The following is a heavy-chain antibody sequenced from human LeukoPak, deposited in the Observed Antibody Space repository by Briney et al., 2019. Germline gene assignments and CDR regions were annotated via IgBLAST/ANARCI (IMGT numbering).Heavy chain of an antibody. CDR3: ARAWGSGYYPYYFDY. CDR1: GGSISSYY. J-gene: IGHJ4*02. CDR2: IYYSGST. D-gene: IGHD3-22*01. Sequence: PSETLSLTCTVSGGSISSYYWSWIRQPPGKGLEWIGSIYYSGSTYYNPSLKSRVTISVDTSKNQFSLKLSSVTAADTAVYYCARAWGSGYYPYYFDYWGQGTLVTVSS. V-gene: IGHV4-39*01.